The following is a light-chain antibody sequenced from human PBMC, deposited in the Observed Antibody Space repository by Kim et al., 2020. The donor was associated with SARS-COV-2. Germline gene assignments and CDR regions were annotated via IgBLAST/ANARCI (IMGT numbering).Light chain of an antibody. CDR1: SSDVGNYNS. CDR2: DVS. Sequence: GQSITISCTGTSSDVGNYNSVSWYQQHPGKAPKVMIYDVSNRPSGVSNRFSGSKSGNTASLTISGLQAEDEADYHCSAYTSISTVVFGGGTKVTVL. J-gene: IGLJ2*01. CDR3: SAYTSISTVV. V-gene: IGLV2-14*03.